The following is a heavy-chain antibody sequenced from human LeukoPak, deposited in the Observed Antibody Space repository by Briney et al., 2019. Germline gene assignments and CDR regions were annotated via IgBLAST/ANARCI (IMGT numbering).Heavy chain of an antibody. CDR2: INAANGNI. D-gene: IGHD1/OR15-1a*01. J-gene: IGHJ4*02. CDR3: ARDGGGRYGTTLLDY. CDR1: GYIFTNHG. V-gene: IGHV1-3*01. Sequence: ASVKVSCKASGYIFTNHGIHWVRQAPGQRLECMGWINAANGNIKYSPSFQGRVTFTGDISASTVYMEMSSLRSKDTALYYCARDGGGRYGTTLLDYWGQGTLVTVSS.